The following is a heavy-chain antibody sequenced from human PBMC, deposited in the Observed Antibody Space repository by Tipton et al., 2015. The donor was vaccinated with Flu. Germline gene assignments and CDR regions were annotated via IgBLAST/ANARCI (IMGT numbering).Heavy chain of an antibody. CDR2: IRGKGYGGTT. D-gene: IGHD3-22*01. CDR3: TRHLTRGHYFAYNY. J-gene: IGHJ4*02. CDR1: GFIIGDYA. V-gene: IGHV3-49*04. Sequence: SLRLSCTISGFIIGDYAMSWVRQAPGKGLEWVGFIRGKGYGGTTEYAASVKGRFTISRDDSKSIAYLQMNSLKTEDTAVYYCTRHLTRGHYFAYNYWGRGTLVTVSS.